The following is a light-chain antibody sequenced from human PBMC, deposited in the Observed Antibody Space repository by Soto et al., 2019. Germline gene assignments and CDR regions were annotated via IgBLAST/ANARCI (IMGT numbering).Light chain of an antibody. CDR3: LQDYNFPRT. Sequence: AIQMTQSPSSLSASVGDRVTITCRARQGIRDNLGWYQHKPGKAPQLLIYAASTLQSGVPPRFSGSGSGTDFSLTISSLQPEDFATYYCLQDYNFPRTFGQGTKVEIK. V-gene: IGKV1-6*01. J-gene: IGKJ1*01. CDR1: QGIRDN. CDR2: AAS.